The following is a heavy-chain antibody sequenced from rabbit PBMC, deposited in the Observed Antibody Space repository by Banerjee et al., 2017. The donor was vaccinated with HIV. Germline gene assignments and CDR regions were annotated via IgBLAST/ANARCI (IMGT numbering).Heavy chain of an antibody. CDR1: GFDFSSNA. CDR2: IYNGDGST. J-gene: IGHJ4*01. CDR3: ARDYAGGDGYNFNL. V-gene: IGHV1S47*01. Sequence: LVESGGGLVQPGGSLKLTCKASGFDFSSNAMCWVRQAPGKGPEWIACIYNGDGSTYYASWVNGRFTISRTSSTTVTLQMTSLTAADTATYFCARDYAGGDGYNFNLWGPGTLVTVS. D-gene: IGHD4-2*01.